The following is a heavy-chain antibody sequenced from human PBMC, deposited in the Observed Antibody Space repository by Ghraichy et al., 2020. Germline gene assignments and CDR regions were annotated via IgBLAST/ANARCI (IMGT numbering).Heavy chain of an antibody. V-gene: IGHV1-18*01. CDR1: VYTFTSYG. CDR2: ISAYNGNT. D-gene: IGHD2-8*01. Sequence: ASVKVSCKASVYTFTSYGISWVRQAPGQGLEWMGWISAYNGNTNYAQKLQGRVTMTTDTSTSTAYMELRSLRSDDTAVYYCARDFPYSGVGARPHAFDIWGQGTMVTVSS. J-gene: IGHJ3*02. CDR3: ARDFPYSGVGARPHAFDI.